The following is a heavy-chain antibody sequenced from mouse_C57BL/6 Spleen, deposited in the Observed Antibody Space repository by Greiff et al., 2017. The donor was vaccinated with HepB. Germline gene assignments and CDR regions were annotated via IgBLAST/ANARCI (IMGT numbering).Heavy chain of an antibody. J-gene: IGHJ3*01. Sequence: QVQLQQPGAELVMPGASVKLSCKASGYTFTSYWMHWVKQRPGQGLEWIGEIDPSDSYTNYNQKFKGKSTLTVDKSSSTAYMQLSSLTSEDSAVYYCARGDYGNYVGAYWGQGTLVTVSA. CDR2: IDPSDSYT. V-gene: IGHV1-69*01. CDR1: GYTFTSYW. CDR3: ARGDYGNYVGAY. D-gene: IGHD2-1*01.